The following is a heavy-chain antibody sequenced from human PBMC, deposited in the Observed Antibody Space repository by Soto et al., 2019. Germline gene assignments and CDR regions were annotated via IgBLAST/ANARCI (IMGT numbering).Heavy chain of an antibody. CDR1: GFTSRSYG. CDR3: AKRELDDK. Sequence: EVQLLESGGRFVQPGGSLRLSCAASGFTSRSYGMSWVRQAPGKGLEWISAISDNGGRTDYADSVKGRFTISRDNSKNTLFLQMNTLTAEDTAVYYCAKRELDDKWGQGTLVTVS. V-gene: IGHV3-23*01. CDR2: ISDNGGRT. J-gene: IGHJ4*02. D-gene: IGHD3-3*02.